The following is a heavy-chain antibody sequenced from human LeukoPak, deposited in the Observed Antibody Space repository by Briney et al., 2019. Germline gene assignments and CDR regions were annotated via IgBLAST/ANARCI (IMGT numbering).Heavy chain of an antibody. V-gene: IGHV1-69*04. Sequence: ASVNVSCTASGVTFSSYTISWGREAPGQGVEWMGRIIPILGIANYAQTFQGRVTITADKSTSTAYMELSSLRSDDTAVYYCARDIAYYDSSGGPNWFDPWGQGTLVTVSS. D-gene: IGHD3-22*01. CDR3: ARDIAYYDSSGGPNWFDP. J-gene: IGHJ5*02. CDR1: GVTFSSYT. CDR2: IIPILGIA.